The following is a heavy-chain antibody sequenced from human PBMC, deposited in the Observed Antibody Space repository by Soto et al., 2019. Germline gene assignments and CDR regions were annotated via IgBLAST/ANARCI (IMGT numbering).Heavy chain of an antibody. CDR1: GYAFTTYG. CDR3: ARGRYGVY. D-gene: IGHD3-10*01. Sequence: QVHLVQSGAEVKKPGASVKVSCKGSGYAFTTYGITWVRQAPGQGLEWMGWISAHNGNTNYAQKLQGRVTVTRDTSPSPAYMELRSLISDDTAVYYCARGRYGVYWGQGALVNVSS. CDR2: ISAHNGNT. J-gene: IGHJ4*02. V-gene: IGHV1-18*01.